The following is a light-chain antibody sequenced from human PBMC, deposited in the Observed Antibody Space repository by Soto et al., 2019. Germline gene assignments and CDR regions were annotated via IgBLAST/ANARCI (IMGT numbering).Light chain of an antibody. Sequence: EIVLTQSPATMSLSPGERATLSCRASQSVNNYLAWYQQRPGQAPRLLIYDVSNRATGIPARFSGSGSGTDFTLTISSLEPEDFAVYYCQQRSNWPLYTFGPGTKLEIK. CDR1: QSVNNY. CDR3: QQRSNWPLYT. CDR2: DVS. V-gene: IGKV3-11*01. J-gene: IGKJ2*01.